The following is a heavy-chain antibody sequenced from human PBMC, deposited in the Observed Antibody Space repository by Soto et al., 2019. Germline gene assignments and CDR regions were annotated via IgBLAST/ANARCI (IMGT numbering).Heavy chain of an antibody. Sequence: EVQLVESGGGLVQPGGSLKLSCAASGFTFSGSAMHWVRQASGKGLEWVGRIRSKANSYATAYAASVKGRFTISRDDSKNTAYLQMSSLKTEDTAVYYCSFPYYDFWSGYRTDYWGQGTLVTVSS. CDR1: GFTFSGSA. CDR2: IRSKANSYAT. V-gene: IGHV3-73*02. J-gene: IGHJ4*02. CDR3: SFPYYDFWSGYRTDY. D-gene: IGHD3-3*01.